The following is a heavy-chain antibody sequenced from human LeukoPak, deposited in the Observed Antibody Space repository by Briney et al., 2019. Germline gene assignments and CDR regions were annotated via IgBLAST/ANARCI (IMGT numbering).Heavy chain of an antibody. CDR3: ARDGGPGLPAAMTWFDP. V-gene: IGHV1-8*01. D-gene: IGHD2-2*01. CDR2: MNPNSGNT. J-gene: IGHJ5*02. Sequence: ASVKVSCKASGYTFTSYDINWVRQATGQGLEWMGWMNPNSGNTGYAQKFQGRVTMTRNTSISTAYMELSSLRSEDTAVYYCARDGGPGLPAAMTWFDPWGQGTLVTVSS. CDR1: GYTFTSYD.